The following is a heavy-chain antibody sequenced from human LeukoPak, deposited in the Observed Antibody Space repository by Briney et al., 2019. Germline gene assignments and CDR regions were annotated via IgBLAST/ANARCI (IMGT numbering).Heavy chain of an antibody. V-gene: IGHV3-21*01. D-gene: IGHD1-26*01. Sequence: GGSLRLSCAASGFTFSSYSMNWVRQAPGKGLEWVSSISSSSSYIYYADSVKGRFTISRDNAKNSLYLQMNSLRAEDTAVYYCAREGHGGAIDYWGQGTLVTVSS. J-gene: IGHJ4*02. CDR1: GFTFSSYS. CDR2: ISSSSSYI. CDR3: AREGHGGAIDY.